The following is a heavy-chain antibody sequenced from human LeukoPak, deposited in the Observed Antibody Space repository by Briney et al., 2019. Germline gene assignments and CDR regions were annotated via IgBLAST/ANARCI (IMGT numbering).Heavy chain of an antibody. D-gene: IGHD3-9*01. Sequence: PAGGSLRLSCAASGFTFSNYAMNWVRQAPGKGLEWVSAISGSGGSTYYADSVKGRFTISRDNSKNTLYLQMNSLRPEDTAVYYCARGPGDILDDRNYYYYYMDVWGKGTTVTTSS. CDR1: GFTFSNYA. J-gene: IGHJ6*03. CDR2: ISGSGGST. CDR3: ARGPGDILDDRNYYYYYMDV. V-gene: IGHV3-23*01.